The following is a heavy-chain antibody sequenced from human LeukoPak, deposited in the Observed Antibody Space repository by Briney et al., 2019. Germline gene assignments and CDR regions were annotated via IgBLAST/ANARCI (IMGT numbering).Heavy chain of an antibody. CDR3: AREDYYNSGGYYLDY. J-gene: IGHJ4*02. CDR1: GGSISSSSYY. V-gene: IGHV4-39*07. D-gene: IGHD3-22*01. CDR2: IYYSGST. Sequence: SETLSLTCTVSGGSISSSSYYWGWIRQPPGKGLEWIGSIYYSGSTYYNPSLKSRVTISVDTSKNQFSLKLSSVTAADTAMYFCAREDYYNSGGYYLDYWGQGTLVTVSS.